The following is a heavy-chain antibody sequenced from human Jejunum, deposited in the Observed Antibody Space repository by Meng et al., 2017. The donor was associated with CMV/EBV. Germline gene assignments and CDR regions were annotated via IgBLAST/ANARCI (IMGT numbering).Heavy chain of an antibody. CDR3: TRHSIVVVPAAGFDP. V-gene: IGHV3-73*01. D-gene: IGHD2-2*01. Sequence: SDYTIHWVSQAPGKGLEWVGRIRSKTYSSATAYAASVKGRFIISRDDSKNTAYLQMNSLKTEDTAVYYCTRHSIVVVPAAGFDPWGQGTLVTVSS. CDR2: IRSKTYSSAT. CDR1: SDYT. J-gene: IGHJ5*02.